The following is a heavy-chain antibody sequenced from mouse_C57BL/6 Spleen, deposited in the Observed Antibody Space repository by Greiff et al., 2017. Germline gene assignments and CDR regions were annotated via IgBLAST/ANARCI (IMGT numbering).Heavy chain of an antibody. CDR1: GYTFTSYW. D-gene: IGHD1-1*01. Sequence: VKLQQPGAELVRPGTSVKLSCKASGYTFTSYWMHWVKQRPGQGLEWIGVIDPSDSYTNYNQKFKGKATLTVDTSSSTAYMQLSSLTSEDSAVYYCARSEGSSPYWYFDVWGTGTTVTVSS. J-gene: IGHJ1*03. CDR3: ARSEGSSPYWYFDV. V-gene: IGHV1-59*01. CDR2: IDPSDSYT.